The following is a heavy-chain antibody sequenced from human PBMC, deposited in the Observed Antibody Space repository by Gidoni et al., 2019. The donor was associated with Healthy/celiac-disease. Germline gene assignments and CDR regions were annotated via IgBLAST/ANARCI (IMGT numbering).Heavy chain of an antibody. V-gene: IGHV3-21*01. CDR2: ISSSSSYI. J-gene: IGHJ6*03. Sequence: EVQLVESGGGLVKPGGSLRLSCAASGFTFRSYSINWVRQAPGKGLEWVSSISSSSSYIYYADSVKGRFTISRDNAKNSLYLQMNSLRAEDTAVYYCAGTSPAARFYYYMDVWGKGTTVTVSS. D-gene: IGHD2-15*01. CDR3: AGTSPAARFYYYMDV. CDR1: GFTFRSYS.